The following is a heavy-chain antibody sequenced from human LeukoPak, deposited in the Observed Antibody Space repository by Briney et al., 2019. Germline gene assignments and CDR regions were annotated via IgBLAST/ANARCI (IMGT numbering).Heavy chain of an antibody. CDR2: ISSSGSTI. D-gene: IGHD3-22*01. J-gene: IGHJ4*02. CDR1: GFTFSSYE. CDR3: ASEGVDSSGYFDY. V-gene: IGHV3-48*03. Sequence: PGGSLRLSCAASGFTFSSYEMNWVRQAPGKGLEWVSYISSSGSTIYYADSVKGRFTISRDNAKNSLYLQMNSLRAEDTAVYYCASEGVDSSGYFDYWGQGTLVTVSS.